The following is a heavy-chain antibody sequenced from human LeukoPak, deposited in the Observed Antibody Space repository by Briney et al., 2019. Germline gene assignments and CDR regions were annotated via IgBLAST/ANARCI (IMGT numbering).Heavy chain of an antibody. D-gene: IGHD1-26*01. Sequence: GGSLRLSCAASGFTFSSYSMNRVRQAPGKGLEWVSYISSSSSTIYYADSVKGRFTISRDNAKNSLYLQMNSLRAEDTAVYYCAREDTVTSGSGSHGFDYWGQGTLVTVSS. CDR2: ISSSSSTI. J-gene: IGHJ4*02. CDR3: AREDTVTSGSGSHGFDY. V-gene: IGHV3-48*04. CDR1: GFTFSSYS.